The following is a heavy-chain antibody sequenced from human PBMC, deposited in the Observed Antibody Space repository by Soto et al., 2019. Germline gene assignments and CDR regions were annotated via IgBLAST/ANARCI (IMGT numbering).Heavy chain of an antibody. CDR1: GGTFSSYR. V-gene: IGHV1-69*13. CDR3: VRDYGAALRSS. D-gene: IGHD6-19*01. CDR2: IVPIRRTA. Sequence: VSSVKVSCKASGGTFSSYRINWVRQAPGQGLEWVGGIVPIRRTADYAQTFQGRVSITADESARTSYLELRSLRSKDTAVYYCVRDYGAALRSSRGQGTTVNASS. J-gene: IGHJ4*02.